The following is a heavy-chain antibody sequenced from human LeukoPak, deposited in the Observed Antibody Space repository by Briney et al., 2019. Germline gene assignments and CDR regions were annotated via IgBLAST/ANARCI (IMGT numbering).Heavy chain of an antibody. CDR1: GYIFTSYN. V-gene: IGHV1-18*01. CDR2: ISAYNGNT. Sequence: ASVKVSCKSSGYIFTSYNINWVRQAPGQGLEWMGWISAYNGNTNYAQKLQGRVTMTTDTSTSTAYMELRSLRSDDTAVYYCARGGIAAADGDYWGQGTLVTVSS. CDR3: ARGGIAAADGDY. J-gene: IGHJ4*02. D-gene: IGHD6-13*01.